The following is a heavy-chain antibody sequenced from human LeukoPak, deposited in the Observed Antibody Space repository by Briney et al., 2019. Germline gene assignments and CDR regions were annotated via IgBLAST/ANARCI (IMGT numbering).Heavy chain of an antibody. CDR1: GFTFSSYS. D-gene: IGHD5-18*01. CDR3: AKGGTAMVTGRGSWGAFDI. Sequence: GGSLRLSCAASGFTFSSYSMNWVRQAPGKGLEWVSYISSSSNTIYYADSVKGRFTISRDNSKNTLYLQMNSLRAEDTAVYYCAKGGTAMVTGRGSWGAFDIWGQGTMVTVSS. J-gene: IGHJ3*02. CDR2: ISSSSNTI. V-gene: IGHV3-48*01.